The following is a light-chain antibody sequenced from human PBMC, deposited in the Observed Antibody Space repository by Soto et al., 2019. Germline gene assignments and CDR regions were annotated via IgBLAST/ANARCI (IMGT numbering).Light chain of an antibody. CDR3: QQSYSTPIS. V-gene: IGKV1-39*01. CDR2: TAS. Sequence: DIQMTQSPSSLSASVGDRFTITCRASQNIRSYLNWYQHKPGKAPNLLMYTASNLQSGVPSRFSGSGSGTDFTLTISSLQPEDFATYYCQQSYSTPISFGQGTRLEIK. CDR1: QNIRSY. J-gene: IGKJ5*01.